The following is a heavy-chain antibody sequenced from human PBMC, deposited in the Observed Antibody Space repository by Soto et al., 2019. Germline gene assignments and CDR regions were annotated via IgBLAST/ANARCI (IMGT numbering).Heavy chain of an antibody. CDR2: ISGSDGGA. J-gene: IGHJ4*02. D-gene: IGHD5-18*01. V-gene: IGHV3-23*01. Sequence: EVHLLESGGGLVQPGGSLRLSCAASELSSSNHALTWVRQAPGKGLEWVSGISGSDGGAYYADSVRGRFTTSRDNSRSTLFLQMNSLRVEDTAVYYCASGGLHGYTDGGLSYFHSWGQGTLVTVSS. CDR1: ELSSSNHA. CDR3: ASGGLHGYTDGGLSYFHS.